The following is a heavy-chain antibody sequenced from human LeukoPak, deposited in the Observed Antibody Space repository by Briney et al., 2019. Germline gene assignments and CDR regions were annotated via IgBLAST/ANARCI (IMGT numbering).Heavy chain of an antibody. J-gene: IGHJ5*02. CDR2: ITGSGGTT. Sequence: GGSLRLSCAASGFTFDTHHMSWVRQASGKGLEWLSDITGSGGTTHYSDSVKGRFTISRDNSKNTLYLQMDSLRAEDTAVYYCAKDQALQLVGDTWGQGTLVSVSS. CDR1: GFTFDTHH. V-gene: IGHV3-23*01. D-gene: IGHD6-13*01. CDR3: AKDQALQLVGDT.